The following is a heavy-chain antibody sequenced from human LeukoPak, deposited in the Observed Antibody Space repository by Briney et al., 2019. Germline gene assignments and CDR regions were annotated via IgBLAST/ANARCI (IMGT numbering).Heavy chain of an antibody. V-gene: IGHV3-21*01. D-gene: IGHD1-26*01. J-gene: IGHJ4*02. CDR3: AKDRSGTFYFDY. CDR1: GFTFSSYS. Sequence: GGSLRLSCAASGFTFSSYSMNWVRQAPGKGLEWVSSISSSSSYIYYADSVKGRFTISRDNSKNTLYLQMNSLRAEDTAVYYCAKDRSGTFYFDYWGQGILVTVSS. CDR2: ISSSSSYI.